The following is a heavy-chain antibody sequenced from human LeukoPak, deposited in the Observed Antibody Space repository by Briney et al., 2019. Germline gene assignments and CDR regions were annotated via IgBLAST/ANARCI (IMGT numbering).Heavy chain of an antibody. CDR3: ATAFTVVRYFDWLLPRGTYYGMDV. D-gene: IGHD3-9*01. CDR2: INPSGGST. V-gene: IGHV1-46*01. J-gene: IGHJ6*02. CDR1: GYTFTSYY. Sequence: ASVKVSCKASGYTFTSYYMHWVRQAPGQGLEWMGIINPSGGSTSYAQKFQGRVTMTRDTSTSTVYMELSSLRSEDTAVYYCATAFTVVRYFDWLLPRGTYYGMDVWGQGTTVTVSS.